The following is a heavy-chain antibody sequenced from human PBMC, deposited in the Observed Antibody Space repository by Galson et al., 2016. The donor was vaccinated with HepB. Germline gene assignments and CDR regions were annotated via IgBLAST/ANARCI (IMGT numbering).Heavy chain of an antibody. V-gene: IGHV5-51*01. CDR1: GYNPATYW. J-gene: IGHJ4*02. D-gene: IGHD3-16*01. CDR2: IYPLDPDP. Sequence: QSGAEVKKPGESLKISCKTSGYNPATYWIGWVRQMPGKGLEWMGVIYPLDPDPRYSPSFEGQVTISADQSIRTAYLQWSSLKASDTAMYYCARLAVETASLVFDYWGQGTLVTVSP. CDR3: ARLAVETASLVFDY.